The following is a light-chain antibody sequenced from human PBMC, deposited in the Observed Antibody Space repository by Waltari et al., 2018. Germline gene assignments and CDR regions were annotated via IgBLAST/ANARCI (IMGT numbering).Light chain of an antibody. CDR1: GSNLGAGYG. V-gene: IGLV1-40*01. J-gene: IGLJ2*01. Sequence: QSVLTQPPSVSGAPGQRVTISCTGGGSNLGAGYGVHWYRQLPAKAPDLLIYGANNRPSGVPDRFFGSLSGTSASLAITGLQAEDEADYYCQSYDTSLSVVFGGGTKLTV. CDR2: GAN. CDR3: QSYDTSLSVV.